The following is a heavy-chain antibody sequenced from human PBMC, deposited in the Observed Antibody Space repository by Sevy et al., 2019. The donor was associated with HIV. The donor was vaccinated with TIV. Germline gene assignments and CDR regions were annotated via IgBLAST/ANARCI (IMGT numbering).Heavy chain of an antibody. CDR2: IIPMFGTA. V-gene: IGHV1-69*06. CDR1: GGTFSSYA. Sequence: ASVKVSCKASGGTFSSYAISWVRQAPGQGLEWMGGIIPMFGTANYALKFQGRVTITADKSTSTAYMELSSLRSEDTAVYYCASLRGYSSSWAYYYYYYYMDVWGKGTTVTVSS. CDR3: ASLRGYSSSWAYYYYYYYMDV. J-gene: IGHJ6*03. D-gene: IGHD6-13*01.